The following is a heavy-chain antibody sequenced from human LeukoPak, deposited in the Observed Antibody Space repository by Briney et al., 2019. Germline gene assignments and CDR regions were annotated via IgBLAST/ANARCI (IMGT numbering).Heavy chain of an antibody. CDR1: GFSFSSFA. Sequence: GESLRLCCAASGFSFSSFAMTWVRQAPGKGLEWVSSISGGHYPTYNTDSVKGRFTVSRDNSKNTLYLQMNSLRADDTAVYYCTKDPSGDYVGAFDPWGQGTLVTVSS. CDR3: TKDPSGDYVGAFDP. J-gene: IGHJ5*02. CDR2: ISGGHYPT. D-gene: IGHD4-17*01. V-gene: IGHV3-23*01.